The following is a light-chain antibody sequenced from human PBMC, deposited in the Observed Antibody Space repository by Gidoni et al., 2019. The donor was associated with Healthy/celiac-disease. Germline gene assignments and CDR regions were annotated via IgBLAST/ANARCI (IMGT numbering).Light chain of an antibody. Sequence: DIVMTQSPLSLPVTPGEPASISCRSGQSLLHSNGYNYLDWYLQKPGQSPQLLIYLGSNRASGVPDRFSGSGSGTDFTLKISRVEAEDVGVYYCMQALQTPTYTFGQGTKLEIK. CDR1: QSLLHSNGYNY. CDR2: LGS. V-gene: IGKV2-28*01. J-gene: IGKJ2*01. CDR3: MQALQTPTYT.